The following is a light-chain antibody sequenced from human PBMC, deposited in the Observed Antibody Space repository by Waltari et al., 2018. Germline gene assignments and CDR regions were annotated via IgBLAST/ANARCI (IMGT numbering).Light chain of an antibody. CDR3: QQYNSYSLT. Sequence: DIEMTQSPSTLSASVGDRVTITCRATQGISSWLAWYQQQPGKAPKLLIYKTSYLESGVPLRFSGSGSGTLFTLTITSLQPDDFATYYCQQYNSYSLTFGGGTKVQMK. V-gene: IGKV1-5*03. J-gene: IGKJ4*01. CDR2: KTS. CDR1: QGISSW.